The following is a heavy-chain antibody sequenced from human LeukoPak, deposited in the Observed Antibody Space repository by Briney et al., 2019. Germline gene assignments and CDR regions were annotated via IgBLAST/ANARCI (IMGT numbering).Heavy chain of an antibody. J-gene: IGHJ4*02. V-gene: IGHV4-59*01. Sequence: SETLSLTCTVSSGFISSYYCSWIRQPPGKGLEWIGYIYYSGSTNYNPSLKSRVTISVDTSKNQFSLKLSSVTAADMAVYYCARALYYYDSSGYYFDYWGQGTLVTVSS. CDR2: IYYSGST. CDR3: ARALYYYDSSGYYFDY. D-gene: IGHD3-22*01. CDR1: SGFISSYY.